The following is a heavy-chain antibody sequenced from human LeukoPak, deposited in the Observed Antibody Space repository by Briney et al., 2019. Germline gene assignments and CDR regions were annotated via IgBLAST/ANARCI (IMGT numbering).Heavy chain of an antibody. CDR2: ISSSDNTI. D-gene: IGHD2-15*01. Sequence: GGSLRLSCAASGFTFSFYSMNWVRQAPGKGLEWVSYISSSDNTIHYADSVKGRFTISRDNAKNSLYLEMNSLRDEDTAVYYCARVGRLAFDYWGQGTLVTVSS. CDR3: ARVGRLAFDY. V-gene: IGHV3-48*02. CDR1: GFTFSFYS. J-gene: IGHJ4*02.